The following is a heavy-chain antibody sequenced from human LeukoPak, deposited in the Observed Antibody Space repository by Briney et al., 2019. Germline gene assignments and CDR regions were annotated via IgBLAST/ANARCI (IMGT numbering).Heavy chain of an antibody. CDR1: GFTFSSYG. V-gene: IGHV3-33*01. Sequence: GGSLRLSCAASGFTFSSYGMHWVRQALGKGLEWVAVIWYDGSNKYYADSVKGRFTISRDNSKNTLYLQMNSLRAEDTAVYYCARLARLNYYDSSGYYDYWGQGTLVTVSS. CDR3: ARLARLNYYDSSGYYDY. D-gene: IGHD3-22*01. CDR2: IWYDGSNK. J-gene: IGHJ4*02.